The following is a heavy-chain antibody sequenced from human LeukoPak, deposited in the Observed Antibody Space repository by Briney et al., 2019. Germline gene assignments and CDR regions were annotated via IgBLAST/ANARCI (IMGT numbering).Heavy chain of an antibody. CDR1: GFTFSSYG. V-gene: IGHV3-30*03. J-gene: IGHJ4*02. CDR2: ISYDGSNE. Sequence: TGGSLRLSCAASGFTFSSYGMHWVRQAPGKGLEWVAVISYDGSNEYYADSVKGRFTISRDNSKNTLYLQLNSLRPEDTAVYYCARDQLAYSGYDTLFDYWGQGTLVTVSS. D-gene: IGHD5-12*01. CDR3: ARDQLAYSGYDTLFDY.